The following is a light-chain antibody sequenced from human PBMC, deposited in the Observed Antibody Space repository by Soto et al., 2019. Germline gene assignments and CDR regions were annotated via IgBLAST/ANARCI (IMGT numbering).Light chain of an antibody. Sequence: QSALTQPPSASGSPGQSVTISCTGTSSDVGGYNYVSWYQQHPGKAPKLMIYEVSQWPSGVPDRFSGSKSGNTASLTVSGLQAEDEADYYCSSYAGSNNPYVFGTGTKLTVL. V-gene: IGLV2-8*01. CDR3: SSYAGSNNPYV. J-gene: IGLJ1*01. CDR1: SSDVGGYNY. CDR2: EVS.